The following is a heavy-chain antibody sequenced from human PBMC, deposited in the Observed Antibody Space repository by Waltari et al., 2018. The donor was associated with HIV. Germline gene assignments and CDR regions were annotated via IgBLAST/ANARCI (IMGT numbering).Heavy chain of an antibody. CDR1: GASISRSSYY. CDR2: IYSSGRT. V-gene: IGHV4-39*01. J-gene: IGHJ5*02. Sequence: QLQVQESGPGLVKPSETLSLTCTVSGASISRSSYYWAWIRQPPGKGLEWIGSIYSSGRTYYNPSLKSRVTMSVDTSKNQFSLKLRYVTAADTAVYYCARRVSSGSGILWFDPWGQGTLVTVSS. D-gene: IGHD3-10*01. CDR3: ARRVSSGSGILWFDP.